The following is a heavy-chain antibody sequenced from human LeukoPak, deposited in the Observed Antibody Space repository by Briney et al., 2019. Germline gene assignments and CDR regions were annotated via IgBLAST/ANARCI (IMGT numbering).Heavy chain of an antibody. CDR1: GGSISSYH. D-gene: IGHD6-19*01. J-gene: IGHJ6*02. CDR3: ARSVGSGWYDYYYGMDV. CDR2: IYYSGST. V-gene: IGHV4-59*01. Sequence: SETLSLTCIVSGGSISSYHWSWIRQPPGKGLEWIGYIYYSGSTNYNPSLKSRVTISVDTSKNQFSLKLSSVTAADTAVYYCARSVGSGWYDYYYGMDVWGQGTTVTVSS.